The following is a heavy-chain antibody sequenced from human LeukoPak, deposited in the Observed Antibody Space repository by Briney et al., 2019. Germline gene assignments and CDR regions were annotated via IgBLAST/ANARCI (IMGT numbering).Heavy chain of an antibody. CDR2: INPNSGGT. V-gene: IGHV1-2*02. Sequence: ASVKVSCKASGYTFTDYYIHWVRQAPGQGLEWMGWINPNSGGTNYAQKFQGRVIMTRDTPISTAYMELSRLRSDDTAVYYCARGSSGWYVYFQQWGQGTLVTVSS. D-gene: IGHD6-19*01. CDR3: ARGSSGWYVYFQQ. CDR1: GYTFTDYY. J-gene: IGHJ1*01.